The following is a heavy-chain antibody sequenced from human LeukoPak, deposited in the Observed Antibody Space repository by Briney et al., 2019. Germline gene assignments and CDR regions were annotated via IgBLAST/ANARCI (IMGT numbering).Heavy chain of an antibody. CDR1: EYDFTTYW. Sequence: GESLKISCKASEYDFTTYWIGWVRQMPGKGLEWMGIIYPGDSDTRYSPSFQGQVTISADKSISTAYLQWSSLKASDTAMYYCARSGTAMVTSFDYWGQGTLVTVSS. D-gene: IGHD5-18*01. CDR3: ARSGTAMVTSFDY. J-gene: IGHJ4*02. V-gene: IGHV5-51*01. CDR2: IYPGDSDT.